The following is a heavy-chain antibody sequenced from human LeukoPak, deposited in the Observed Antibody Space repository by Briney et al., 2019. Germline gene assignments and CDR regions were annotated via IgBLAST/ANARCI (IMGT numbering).Heavy chain of an antibody. CDR3: ARGARTNWQELIGAFDI. Sequence: PGRSLRLSCAASGFTFSSYDMHWVRHATGKGLEWVPAIGTAGDTYYPGSVKGRFTISRENAKNSLYLQMNSLRAGDTAVYYCARGARTNWQELIGAFDIWGQGTMVTVSS. CDR1: GFTFSSYD. J-gene: IGHJ3*02. CDR2: IGTAGDT. V-gene: IGHV3-13*01. D-gene: IGHD2-2*01.